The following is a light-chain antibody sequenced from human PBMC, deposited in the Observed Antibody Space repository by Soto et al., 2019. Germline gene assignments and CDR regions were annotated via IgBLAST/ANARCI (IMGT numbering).Light chain of an antibody. CDR2: EVR. Sequence: QSALTQPASVSGSPGQSITISCTGTTSDIGGYNYVSWYQQYPGKAPKLIIYEVRNRPSGVSNRFSASKSGNTASLTISGLQAEDEAVYYCYSYTGSDTVIFGGGTQLTVL. CDR3: YSYTGSDTVI. CDR1: TSDIGGYNY. J-gene: IGLJ2*01. V-gene: IGLV2-14*01.